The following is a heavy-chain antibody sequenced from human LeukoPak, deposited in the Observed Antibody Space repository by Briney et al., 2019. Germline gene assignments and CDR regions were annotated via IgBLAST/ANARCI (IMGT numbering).Heavy chain of an antibody. Sequence: GASVKVSCKVSGCTFTSYGISWVRQAPGQGLEWMGWISAYNGNTNYAQKLQGRVTMTTDTSTSTAYMELRSLRSDDTAVYYCARSEMVETPPDYWGQGTLVTVSS. D-gene: IGHD2-8*01. V-gene: IGHV1-18*01. CDR1: GCTFTSYG. CDR3: ARSEMVETPPDY. CDR2: ISAYNGNT. J-gene: IGHJ4*02.